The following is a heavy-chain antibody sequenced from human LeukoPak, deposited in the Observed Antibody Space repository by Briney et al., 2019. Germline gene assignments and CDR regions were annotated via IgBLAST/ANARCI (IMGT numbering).Heavy chain of an antibody. CDR2: IHYSGII. D-gene: IGHD6-13*01. V-gene: IGHV4-39*01. J-gene: IGHJ5*02. CDR1: GGSINISNYY. CDR3: GRHFHGSGYVVDL. Sequence: KPSETPSLTCTVSGGSINISNYYWGWIRQPPGKGLECIGNIHYSGIIFYNPSFKSRVTFSVDTSKNYFSLKLSSVTAADTAVYFCGRHFHGSGYVVDLWGQGTLVTVSS.